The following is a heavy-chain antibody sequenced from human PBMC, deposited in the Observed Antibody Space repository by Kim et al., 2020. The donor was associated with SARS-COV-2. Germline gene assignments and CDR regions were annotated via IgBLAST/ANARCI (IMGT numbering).Heavy chain of an antibody. J-gene: IGHJ5*02. D-gene: IGHD5-18*01. V-gene: IGHV1-24*01. Sequence: ASVKVSCKVSGYTLTELSMHWVRQAPGKGLEWMGGFDPEDGETIYAQKFQGRVTMTEDTSTDTAYMELSSLRSEDTDVYYCATGPPIQFGWFDPWGQGTLVTVSS. CDR1: GYTLTELS. CDR2: FDPEDGET. CDR3: ATGPPIQFGWFDP.